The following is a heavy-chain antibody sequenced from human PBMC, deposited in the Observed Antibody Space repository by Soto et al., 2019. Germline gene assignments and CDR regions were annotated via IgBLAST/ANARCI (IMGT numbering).Heavy chain of an antibody. CDR2: IYYSGST. CDR1: GDSLSTSFW. J-gene: IGHJ4*02. CDR3: ARHGMDYYDSSGYYYSPYYFDY. D-gene: IGHD3-22*01. Sequence: PSETLSLTCTVSGDSLSTSFWWTWVRQPPGKGLEWIGSIYYSGSTYYNPSLKSRVTISVDTSKNQFSLKLSSVTAADTAVYYCARHGMDYYDSSGYYYSPYYFDYWGQGTLVTVSS. V-gene: IGHV4-39*01.